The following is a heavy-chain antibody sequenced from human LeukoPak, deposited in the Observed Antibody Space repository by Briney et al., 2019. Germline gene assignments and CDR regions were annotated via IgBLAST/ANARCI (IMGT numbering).Heavy chain of an antibody. CDR3: ARSAWGYGSGSYYGDAPRRTNWFDP. CDR1: GGSISSGGYY. Sequence: PSQTLSLTCTVSGGSISSGGYYWSWIRQHPGKGLEWIGYIYYSGSTYYNPSLKSRVTISVDTSKNQFSLKLSSVTAADTAVYYCARSAWGYGSGSYYGDAPRRTNWFDPWGQGTLVTVSS. J-gene: IGHJ5*02. CDR2: IYYSGST. D-gene: IGHD3-10*01. V-gene: IGHV4-31*03.